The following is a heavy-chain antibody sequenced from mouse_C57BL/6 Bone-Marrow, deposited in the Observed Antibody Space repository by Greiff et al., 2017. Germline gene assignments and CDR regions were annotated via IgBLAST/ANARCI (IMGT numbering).Heavy chain of an antibody. Sequence: QVQLQQSGAELVKPGASVKLSCKASGYTFTSYWMHWVKQRPGQGLEWIGMIHPNSGSTNYNEKFKSKATLTVDKSSSTAYMQLSSLTSEDSAVYYCARFGKKDYFDYWGQGTTLTVSS. CDR1: GYTFTSYW. V-gene: IGHV1-64*01. CDR2: IHPNSGST. J-gene: IGHJ2*01. CDR3: ARFGKKDYFDY. D-gene: IGHD2-1*01.